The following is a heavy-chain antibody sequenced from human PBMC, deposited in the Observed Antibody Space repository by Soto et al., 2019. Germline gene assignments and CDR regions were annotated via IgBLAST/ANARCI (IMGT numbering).Heavy chain of an antibody. V-gene: IGHV3-11*01. CDR3: ARLGYCMSTSCYEAVVDV. Sequence: QVQLVESGGASVKPGGSLRLSCEASGFTFSDYYMSWIPQTPGKEMEWHSYINTSGSAIYYANTMQGRFTISRDSSKNSLGRKMKSLIAEDTAVYYCARLGYCMSTSCYEAVVDVLGEVTTITFSS. J-gene: IGHJ6*04. D-gene: IGHD2-2*01. CDR2: INTSGSAI. CDR1: GFTFSDYY.